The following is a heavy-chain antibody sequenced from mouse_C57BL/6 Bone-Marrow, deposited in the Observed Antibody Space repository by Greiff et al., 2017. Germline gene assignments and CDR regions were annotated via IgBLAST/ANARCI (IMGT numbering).Heavy chain of an antibody. CDR3: TRDGTYWYFDV. CDR2: IDPETGGT. J-gene: IGHJ1*03. V-gene: IGHV1-15*01. Sequence: QVQLQQSGAELVRPGASVTLSCKASGYTFTDYEMHWVKQTPVHGLEWIGAIDPETGGTAYNQKFKGKAILTADKSSSTAYMELRSLTSEDSADYYSTRDGTYWYFDVWGTGTTVTVSS. D-gene: IGHD2-1*01. CDR1: GYTFTDYE.